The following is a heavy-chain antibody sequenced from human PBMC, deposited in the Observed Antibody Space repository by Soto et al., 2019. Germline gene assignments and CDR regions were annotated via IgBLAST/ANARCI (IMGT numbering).Heavy chain of an antibody. CDR3: ARLVSAAANDY. D-gene: IGHD1-26*01. J-gene: IGHJ4*02. V-gene: IGHV3-7*04. CDR2: IKQDETEK. Sequence: EVQLVESGGGLVQPGGSLRLSCAASGFTFSSYWMSWVRQAPGKGLEWVANIKQDETEKYYVDSVKGRSTISRDNAKNSLYLQMNSLRAEDTAVYYCARLVSAAANDYWGQGTLVTVSS. CDR1: GFTFSSYW.